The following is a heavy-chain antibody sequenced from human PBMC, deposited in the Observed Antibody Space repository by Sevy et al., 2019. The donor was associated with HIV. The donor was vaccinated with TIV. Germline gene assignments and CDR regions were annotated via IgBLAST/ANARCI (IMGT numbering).Heavy chain of an antibody. J-gene: IGHJ4*02. CDR3: ALSSLMSYYFVSSGYYYPY. V-gene: IGHV3-74*01. Sequence: GGSLRLSCAASGFTFSSYWMHWVRQAPGKGLVWVSRINSDGSSTSYADSVTGRFTSSRDNAQNTLYLQMNSLRAEDTAVYYCALSSLMSYYFVSSGYYYPYWGQGTLVTVSS. CDR1: GFTFSSYW. CDR2: INSDGSST. D-gene: IGHD3-22*01.